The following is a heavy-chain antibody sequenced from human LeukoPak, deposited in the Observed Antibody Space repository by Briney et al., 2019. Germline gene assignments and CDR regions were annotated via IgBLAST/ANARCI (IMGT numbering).Heavy chain of an antibody. D-gene: IGHD4-17*01. Sequence: ASVKVSCKASGYTFTSYGISWVRQAPGQGLEWMGWISEYTGAINYAQNLQGRVTVTSDTSTNTAYMELRSLRSDDTAVYYCARVGDYSTDDAFDIWGQGTMVTVSS. CDR2: ISEYTGAI. CDR1: GYTFTSYG. CDR3: ARVGDYSTDDAFDI. J-gene: IGHJ3*02. V-gene: IGHV1-18*01.